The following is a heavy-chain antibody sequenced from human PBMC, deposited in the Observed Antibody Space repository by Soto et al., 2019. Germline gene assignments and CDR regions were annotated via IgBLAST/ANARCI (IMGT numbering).Heavy chain of an antibody. CDR3: AREEWELLKNDYYYGMDV. CDR2: ISYDGSNK. J-gene: IGHJ6*02. D-gene: IGHD1-26*01. CDR1: GFTFSSYA. Sequence: ESGGGVVQPGRSLRLSCAASGFTFSSYAMHWVRQAPGKGLEWVAVISYDGSNKYYADSVKGRFTISRDNSKNTLYLQMNSLRAEDTAVYYCAREEWELLKNDYYYGMDVWGQGTTVTVSS. V-gene: IGHV3-30-3*01.